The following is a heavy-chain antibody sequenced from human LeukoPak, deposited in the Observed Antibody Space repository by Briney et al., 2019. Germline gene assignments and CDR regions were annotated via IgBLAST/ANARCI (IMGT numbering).Heavy chain of an antibody. V-gene: IGHV4-59*11. J-gene: IGHJ5*01. CDR3: ARLVWLGESPGSWFDS. CDR2: THYSGST. Sequence: SETLSLTCSVSGGSITSHFWSWIRQPPGKGLEWIGYTHYSGSTNYNPSLKSRVTISPDTSKNQLFLKLNSVTAADTAVYYCARLVWLGESPGSWFDSWGQGTLVTVSS. D-gene: IGHD3-10*01. CDR1: GGSITSHF.